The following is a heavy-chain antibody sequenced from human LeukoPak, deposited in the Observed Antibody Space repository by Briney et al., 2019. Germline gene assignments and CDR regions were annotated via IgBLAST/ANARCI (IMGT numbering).Heavy chain of an antibody. V-gene: IGHV3-53*01. CDR1: GLTVSSNY. Sequence: GGSLRLSCAASGLTVSSNYMSWVRQAPGKGLEWVSVLYSGGNTYYADSVKGRFSISRDNSKNTLYLQMNSLRAEDTAVYYCASYGPGRYYFDYWGQGTLVTVSS. D-gene: IGHD3-10*01. J-gene: IGHJ4*02. CDR2: LYSGGNT. CDR3: ASYGPGRYYFDY.